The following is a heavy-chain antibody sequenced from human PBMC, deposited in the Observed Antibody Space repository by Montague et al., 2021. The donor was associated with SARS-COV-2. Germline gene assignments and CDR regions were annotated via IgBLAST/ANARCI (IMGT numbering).Heavy chain of an antibody. J-gene: IGHJ3*01. CDR1: GGSITNNIDY. D-gene: IGHD3-22*01. CDR3: ARLKRYFDSSGSPSAFDF. Sequence: SYPLSLTFTFSGGSITNNIDYWAWIRQPPGKGLEWIGSIYYTGNTYYNPSLKSRVTISVVTSKNHFTLKLSSVTAAETAVYYCARLKRYFDSSGSPSAFDFWGQGTKVTVSS. V-gene: IGHV4-39*02. CDR2: IYYTGNT.